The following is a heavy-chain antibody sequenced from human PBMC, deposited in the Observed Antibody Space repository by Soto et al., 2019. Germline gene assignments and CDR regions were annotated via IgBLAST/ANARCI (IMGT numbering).Heavy chain of an antibody. Sequence: QVQLVQSGAEVKKPGASVKVSCKASGYTFINNWIHWVRQAPGQGLEWLGLINPSAGSTIYAPRFQXXVXMXXDTSTGTFYMELTSLTSEDTAVYYCTRDLGVPDDYWGQGTLVTVSS. V-gene: IGHV1-46*01. J-gene: IGHJ4*02. CDR3: TRDLGVPDDY. CDR2: INPSAGST. D-gene: IGHD3-3*01. CDR1: GYTFINNW.